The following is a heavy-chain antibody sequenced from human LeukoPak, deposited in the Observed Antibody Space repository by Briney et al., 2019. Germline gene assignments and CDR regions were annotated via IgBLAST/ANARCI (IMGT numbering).Heavy chain of an antibody. D-gene: IGHD1-26*01. J-gene: IGHJ4*02. V-gene: IGHV3-30*03. CDR3: ATTGSGSYYDY. Sequence: GGSLRLSCAASGFTFSSYGMHWVRQAPGKGLEWVAFISYDGSYKYYADSVKGRFTISRDKSKNTLYLQMNSLRAEDTAVYYCATTGSGSYYDYWGQGTLVTVSS. CDR2: ISYDGSYK. CDR1: GFTFSSYG.